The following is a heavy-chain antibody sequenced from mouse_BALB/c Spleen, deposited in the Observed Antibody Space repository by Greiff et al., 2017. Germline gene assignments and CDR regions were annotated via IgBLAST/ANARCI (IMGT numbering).Heavy chain of an antibody. D-gene: IGHD1-1*01. CDR2: INPDSSTI. Sequence: EVQLQESGGGLVQPGGSLKLSCAASGFDFSRYWMSWVRQAPGKGLEWIGEINPDSSTINYTPSLKDKFIISRDNAKNTLYLQMSKVRSEDTALFNSARAQYSGSIPRYIDVWGAEGTVT. CDR3: ARAQYSGSIPRYIDV. V-gene: IGHV4-1*02. J-gene: IGHJ1*01. CDR1: GFDFSRYW.